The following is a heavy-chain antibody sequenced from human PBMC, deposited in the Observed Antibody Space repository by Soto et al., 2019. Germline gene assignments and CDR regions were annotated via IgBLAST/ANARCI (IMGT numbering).Heavy chain of an antibody. Sequence: QGQLVQSGAEVRNPGASVKVSCTASGYTFTSYGFSWVRQAPGQGREWMGWISAYNGNTNYAQKLQGRVTMTTDTSTSTAYMELRSLRSDDTAVYYCARSVGLRHAMDVWGQGTTVTVSS. CDR1: GYTFTSYG. D-gene: IGHD4-17*01. J-gene: IGHJ6*02. V-gene: IGHV1-18*04. CDR2: ISAYNGNT. CDR3: ARSVGLRHAMDV.